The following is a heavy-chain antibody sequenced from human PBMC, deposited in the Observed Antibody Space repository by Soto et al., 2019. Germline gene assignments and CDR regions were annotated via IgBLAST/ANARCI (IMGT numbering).Heavy chain of an antibody. V-gene: IGHV4-59*01. CDR3: AKLPWADYGGIFDP. CDR2: IYYSGST. CDR1: GGSISNYY. Sequence: QVQLQESGPGLVKPSETLSLTCTVSGGSISNYYWTWIRQPPGKGLGWIGYIYYSGSTNYNPSLKSRVTISVDTSKNQFSLKLSSVTAADTAVYYYAKLPWADYGGIFDPWGQGTLVTVSS. D-gene: IGHD4-17*01. J-gene: IGHJ5*02.